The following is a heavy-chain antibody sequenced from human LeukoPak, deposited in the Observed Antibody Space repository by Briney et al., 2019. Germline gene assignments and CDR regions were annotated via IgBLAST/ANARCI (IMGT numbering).Heavy chain of an antibody. V-gene: IGHV1-69*06. CDR1: GGTLSSYA. J-gene: IGHJ4*02. CDR2: IIPIFGTA. CDR3: AHHYYDSSGYYRDY. D-gene: IGHD3-22*01. Sequence: ASVKVSCKASGGTLSSYAISWVRQAPGQGLEWMGGIIPIFGTANYAQKFQGRVTITADKSTSTAYMELSSLRSEDTAVYYCAHHYYDSSGYYRDYWGQGTLVTVSS.